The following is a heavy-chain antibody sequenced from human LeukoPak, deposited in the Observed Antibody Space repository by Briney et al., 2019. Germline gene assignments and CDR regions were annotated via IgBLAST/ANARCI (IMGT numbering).Heavy chain of an antibody. CDR1: GFTLDDYA. V-gene: IGHV3-9*01. Sequence: AGGSLRLSCAASGFTLDDYAMHWVPQAPGKGLEWVSGISWNSGSIGYADSVKGRFTISRDNAKNSLYLQMNSLRAEDTALYYCSKGTMRWLQSFFPYWGQGTLVTVSS. CDR2: ISWNSGSI. J-gene: IGHJ4*02. D-gene: IGHD5-24*01. CDR3: SKGTMRWLQSFFPY.